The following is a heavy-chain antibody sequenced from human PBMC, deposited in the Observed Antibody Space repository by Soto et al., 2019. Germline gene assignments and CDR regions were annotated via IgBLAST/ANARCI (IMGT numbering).Heavy chain of an antibody. V-gene: IGHV3-23*01. CDR3: AKNEDDFSSSWYWY. J-gene: IGHJ4*02. D-gene: IGHD6-13*01. CDR1: GFTFSSYA. Sequence: EVQLLESGGGLVQPGGSLRLSCAASGFTFSSYAMSWVRQAPGKGLEWVSAISGSGGSTYYADSVKGRFTISRDNSKNTLYMQMNSLRAEDTAVYYCAKNEDDFSSSWYWYWGQGTLVTVSS. CDR2: ISGSGGST.